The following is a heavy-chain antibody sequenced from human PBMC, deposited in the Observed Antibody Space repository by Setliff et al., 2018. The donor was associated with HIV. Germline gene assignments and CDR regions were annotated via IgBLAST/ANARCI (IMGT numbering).Heavy chain of an antibody. Sequence: PGESLKISCGASGSTFSSFAMNWVRHAPGKGLEWVSAVSGSGTATEYADSVKGRFTISRDNSKNALYLEMNNLRAEDTAIYYCAKGLDYVDSSGYSYFRLWGQGTQVTVSS. D-gene: IGHD3-22*01. CDR3: AKGLDYVDSSGYSYFRL. CDR1: GSTFSSFA. CDR2: VSGSGTAT. V-gene: IGHV3-23*01. J-gene: IGHJ4*02.